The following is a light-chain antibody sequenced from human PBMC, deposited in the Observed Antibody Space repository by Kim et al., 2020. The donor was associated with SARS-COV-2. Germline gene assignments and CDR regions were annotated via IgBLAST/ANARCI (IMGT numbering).Light chain of an antibody. Sequence: EIVLTQSPATLSLSPGERATLSCRASQTVSNIYLAWFQQKPGLAPRLVIFDVSKRATGIPDRFSGSGSGTDFTLTITRLEPEDFAVYHCQQYDTSSITFGQGTRLEIK. J-gene: IGKJ5*01. CDR2: DVS. CDR1: QTVSNIY. V-gene: IGKV3D-20*01. CDR3: QQYDTSSIT.